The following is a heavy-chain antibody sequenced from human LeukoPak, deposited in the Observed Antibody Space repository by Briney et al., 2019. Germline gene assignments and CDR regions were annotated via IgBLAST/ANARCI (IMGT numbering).Heavy chain of an antibody. J-gene: IGHJ4*02. CDR3: ARSPHILTGENFDY. CDR2: INPKTGTA. Sequence: ASVTVSCKASGYTFTGYTIYWVRQTPGQKLQWMGWINPKTGTANSAQKFQGRVTMTRDTSITTAYMELSRLRFDDTALYYCARSPHILTGENFDYWGQGTLVTVSS. V-gene: IGHV1-2*02. CDR1: GYTFTGYT. D-gene: IGHD3-9*01.